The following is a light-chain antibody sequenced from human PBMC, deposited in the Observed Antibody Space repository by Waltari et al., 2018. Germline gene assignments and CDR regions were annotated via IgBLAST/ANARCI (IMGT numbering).Light chain of an antibody. Sequence: QSALTQPASVSGSPGQSITISCTGPSSDVGGYNYASWYQQHPGKAPKLIIYEVTNRPSGVSNRFSGSKSGNTASLTISGLQAEDEADYSCSSYTSSSTFSVVFGGGTKLTVL. CDR2: EVT. CDR3: SSYTSSSTFSVV. CDR1: SSDVGGYNY. J-gene: IGLJ2*01. V-gene: IGLV2-14*01.